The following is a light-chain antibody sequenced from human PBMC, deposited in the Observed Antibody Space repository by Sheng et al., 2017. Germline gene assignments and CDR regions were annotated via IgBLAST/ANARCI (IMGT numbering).Light chain of an antibody. CDR2: DTS. CDR3: QQRSNWYS. J-gene: IGKJ2*03. CDR1: QSVSWY. V-gene: IGKV3-11*01. Sequence: EVVLTQSPATLSLSPGERATLSCRASQSVSWYLAWYQQKPGQAPRLLIYDTSNRATGIPARFSGSGSGTDFTLTISSLEPEDYGVYYCQQRSNWYSFGQGTKLEV.